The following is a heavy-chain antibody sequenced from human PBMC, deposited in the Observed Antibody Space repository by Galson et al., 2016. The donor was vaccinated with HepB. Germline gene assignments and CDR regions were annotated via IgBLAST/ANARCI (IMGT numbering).Heavy chain of an antibody. J-gene: IGHJ6*02. CDR2: MYYSGST. V-gene: IGHV4-39*01. CDR3: ARHPPSGYYYYGLDV. CDR1: GGSISSTNYY. Sequence: SETLSLTCTVSGGSISSTNYYWGWIRQSPGKGLEWIGSMYYSGSTNYNPSLKSRVTISVDTAKNQFSLKLKSVTAADTAVYYCARHPPSGYYYYGLDVWGQGTTVTVSS. D-gene: IGHD1-26*01.